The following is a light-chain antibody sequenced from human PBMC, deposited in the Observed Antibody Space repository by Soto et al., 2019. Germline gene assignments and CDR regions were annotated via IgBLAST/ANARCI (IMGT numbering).Light chain of an antibody. CDR1: SSDVGSYNL. V-gene: IGLV2-23*01. J-gene: IGLJ2*01. Sequence: QSALTQPASVSGSPGQSITISCTGTSSDVGSYNLVSWYQQHPGKAPKLMIYEGSKRPSGVSNRFSGSKSGNTASLTISGLQAEDEADYYCCSYAGGSIVFCGGTKLTVL. CDR3: CSYAGGSIV. CDR2: EGS.